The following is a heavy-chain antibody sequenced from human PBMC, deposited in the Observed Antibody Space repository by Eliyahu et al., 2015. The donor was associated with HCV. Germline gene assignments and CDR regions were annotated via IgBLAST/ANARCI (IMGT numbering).Heavy chain of an antibody. V-gene: IGHV3-21*01. J-gene: IGHJ4*02. Sequence: QAPGKGLEWVSSISSSSSYIYYADSVKGRFTISRDNAKNSLYLQMNSLRAEDTAVYYCARDLSSSYVQNYYWGQGTLVT. CDR2: ISSSSSYI. D-gene: IGHD6-13*01. CDR3: ARDLSSSYVQNYY.